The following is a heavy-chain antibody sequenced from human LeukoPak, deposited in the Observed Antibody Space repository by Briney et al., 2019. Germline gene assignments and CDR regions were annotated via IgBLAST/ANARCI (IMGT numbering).Heavy chain of an antibody. D-gene: IGHD4-23*01. Sequence: GESLHISCQGSGYSFTSYWIGWVRPMPGKGLEWMGIIYPGDSDTRYSPSFQGQVTISADKSISTAYLQWSSLKASDTAMYYCARLLGNSGDWYFDLWGRGTLVTVSS. V-gene: IGHV5-51*01. CDR1: GYSFTSYW. J-gene: IGHJ2*01. CDR2: IYPGDSDT. CDR3: ARLLGNSGDWYFDL.